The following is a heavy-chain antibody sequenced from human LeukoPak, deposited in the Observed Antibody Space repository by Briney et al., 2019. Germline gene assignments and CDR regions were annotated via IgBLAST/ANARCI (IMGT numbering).Heavy chain of an antibody. D-gene: IGHD6-13*01. J-gene: IGHJ5*02. V-gene: IGHV3-23*01. CDR1: GFTFTSYA. CDR2: ISGSGGST. Sequence: PGGSLRLSCAASGFTFTSYAMTWVRQAPGKGLGWVSAISGSGGSTYYADSVKGRFTISRDNSKNTLYLQMNSLRAEDTAVYYCAHPTEYSSSWYGNWFDPWGQGTLVTVSS. CDR3: AHPTEYSSSWYGNWFDP.